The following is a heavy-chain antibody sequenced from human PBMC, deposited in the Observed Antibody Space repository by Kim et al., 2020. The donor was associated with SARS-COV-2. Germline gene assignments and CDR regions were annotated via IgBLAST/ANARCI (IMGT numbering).Heavy chain of an antibody. CDR1: GYTFTSYG. Sequence: ASVKVSCKASGYTFTSYGISWVRQAPGQGLEWMGWISAYNGNTNYAQKLQGRVTMTTDTSTSTAYMELRSLRSDDTAVYYCARDRLELGFDYYYYGMDVWGQGTTVTVSS. J-gene: IGHJ6*02. V-gene: IGHV1-18*01. CDR3: ARDRLELGFDYYYYGMDV. CDR2: ISAYNGNT. D-gene: IGHD1-7*01.